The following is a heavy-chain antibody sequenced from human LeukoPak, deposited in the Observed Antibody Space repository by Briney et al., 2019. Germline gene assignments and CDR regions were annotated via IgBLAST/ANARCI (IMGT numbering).Heavy chain of an antibody. D-gene: IGHD3-22*01. J-gene: IGHJ4*02. CDR1: GFTFSSYA. Sequence: GGSLRLSCAASGFTFSSYAMSWVRQAPGKGLEWVSAISGSGGSTYYADSVKGRFTISRDNSKNTLYLQMNSLRAEDTAVYYCAKGSVEIYYYDSSGYYGYWGQGTLVTVSS. CDR2: ISGSGGST. CDR3: AKGSVEIYYYDSSGYYGY. V-gene: IGHV3-23*01.